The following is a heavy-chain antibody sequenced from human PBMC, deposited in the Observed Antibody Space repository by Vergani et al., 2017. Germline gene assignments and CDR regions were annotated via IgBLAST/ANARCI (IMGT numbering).Heavy chain of an antibody. J-gene: IGHJ4*02. CDR1: GFTFSSYS. V-gene: IGHV3-21*01. CDR3: ASATNYYGSGSAVNYFDY. Sequence: EVQLVESGGGLVKPGGSLRLSCAASGFTFSSYSMNWVRQAPGKGLEWVSSISSSSSYIYYADSVMGRFTISRDNAKNSLYLQMNSLRAEDTAVYYCASATNYYGSGSAVNYFDYWGQGTLVTVSS. CDR2: ISSSSSYI. D-gene: IGHD3-10*01.